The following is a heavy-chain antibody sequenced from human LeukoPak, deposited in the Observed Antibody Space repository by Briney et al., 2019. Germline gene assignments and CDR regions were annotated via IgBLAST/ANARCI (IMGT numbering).Heavy chain of an antibody. V-gene: IGHV4-30-4*01. CDR1: GGSISSGDYY. CDR2: IYYSGST. CDR3: ARDAGDYYADSFDY. Sequence: TLSLTCTVSGGSISSGDYYWSWIRQPPGKGLEWIGYIYYSGSTYYNPSLKSRVTISVDTSKNQFSLKLSSVTAADTAVYYCARDAGDYYADSFDYWGQGTLVTVSS. D-gene: IGHD3-10*01. J-gene: IGHJ4*02.